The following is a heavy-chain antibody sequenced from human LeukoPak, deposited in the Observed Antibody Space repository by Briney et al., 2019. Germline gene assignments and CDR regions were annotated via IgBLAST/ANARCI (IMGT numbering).Heavy chain of an antibody. V-gene: IGHV1-2*02. CDR1: GYTFTDHF. J-gene: IGHJ4*02. CDR3: ARDVGAYYYDSSGYWTFDY. Sequence: GASVKVSCKASGYTFTDHFIHWVRQAPGQGLEWMGWINPNSGGTNYAQKFQGRVTMTRDTSISTAYMELSRLRSDDTAVYYCARDVGAYYYDSSGYWTFDYWGQGTLVTVSS. CDR2: INPNSGGT. D-gene: IGHD3-22*01.